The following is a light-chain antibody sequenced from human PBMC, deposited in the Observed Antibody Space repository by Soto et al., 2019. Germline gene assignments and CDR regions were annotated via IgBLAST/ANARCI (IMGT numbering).Light chain of an antibody. CDR1: SSDVGAYNY. J-gene: IGLJ3*02. Sequence: HSALTEPASVSGSPGQSITISSHGTSSDVGAYNYVSWYQQHPGKAPKLMMYEVRNRPSGVADRFSGSRSGNTASLTISGLQAEDEYDYYCSSNTLSSTWVFGGGTKLTVL. CDR2: EVR. CDR3: SSNTLSSTWV. V-gene: IGLV2-14*01.